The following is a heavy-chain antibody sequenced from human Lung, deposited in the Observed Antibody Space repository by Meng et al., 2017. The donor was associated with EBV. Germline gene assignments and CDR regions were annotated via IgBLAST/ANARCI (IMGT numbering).Heavy chain of an antibody. V-gene: IGHV7-4-1*02. CDR2: MNTKTGNP. CDR1: GYTFTRHA. J-gene: IGHJ4*02. CDR3: ARDDNGAPDY. D-gene: IGHD1-14*01. Sequence: QVQLVQSGYELKKPGASVMVSCKASGYTFTRHAINWVRQAPGQGLEWMGWMNTKTGNPTYAQGFTGRFVFSLDTSVSTAYLQISSLKAEDTAMYYCARDDNGAPDYWGQGTLVTVSS.